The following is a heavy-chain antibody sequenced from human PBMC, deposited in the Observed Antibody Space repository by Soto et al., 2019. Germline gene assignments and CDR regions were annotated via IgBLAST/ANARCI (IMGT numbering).Heavy chain of an antibody. J-gene: IGHJ3*02. Sequence: SETLSLTCAVYGGSFSGYYWSWIRQPPGKGLEWIGEINHSGSTNYNPSLKSRVTISVDTSKNQFSLKLSPVTAADTAVYYCARIPNYDSSGHDAFDIWGQGTMVTVSS. CDR1: GGSFSGYY. CDR3: ARIPNYDSSGHDAFDI. CDR2: INHSGST. D-gene: IGHD3-22*01. V-gene: IGHV4-34*01.